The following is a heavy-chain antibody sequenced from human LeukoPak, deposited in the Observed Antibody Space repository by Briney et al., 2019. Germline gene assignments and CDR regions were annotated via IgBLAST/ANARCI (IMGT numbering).Heavy chain of an antibody. J-gene: IGHJ3*02. CDR2: ISNGGIT. CDR3: VRLQPNSGEWAFDI. D-gene: IGHD6-19*01. V-gene: IGHV4-59*01. CDR1: GXSISSYY. Sequence: PSETLSLTCTVSGXSISSYYWSWIRQPPGEGLEWIGYISNGGITNYNPSLKSRVTISVHTSKNQLSLKLSSVTAADTAVYHCVRLQPNSGEWAFDIWGQGTMVSVSS.